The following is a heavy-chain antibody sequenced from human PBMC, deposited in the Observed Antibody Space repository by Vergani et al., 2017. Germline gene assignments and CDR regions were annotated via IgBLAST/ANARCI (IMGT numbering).Heavy chain of an antibody. CDR2: IIPIFGTA. Sequence: QVQLVQSGAEVKKPGASVKVSCKASGYTFTSYGISWVRQAPGQGLEWMGGIIPIFGTAHYAQKFQGRVTITADESTSTAYMELSRLRSEDTAVYYCAREGQKDNYSNYSDAFDIWGQGTMVTVSS. J-gene: IGHJ3*02. V-gene: IGHV1-69*01. CDR1: GYTFTSYG. D-gene: IGHD4-11*01. CDR3: AREGQKDNYSNYSDAFDI.